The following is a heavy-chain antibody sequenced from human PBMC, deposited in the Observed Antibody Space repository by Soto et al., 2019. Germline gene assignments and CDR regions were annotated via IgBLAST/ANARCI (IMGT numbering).Heavy chain of an antibody. CDR2: IWYDGSNK. V-gene: IGHV3-33*01. CDR3: AGGYGNDYGGSGGY. CDR1: GFTFSSYG. J-gene: IGHJ4*02. Sequence: GGSLRLSCAASGFTFSSYGMHWVRQAPGKGLEWVAVIWYDGSNKYYADSVKGRFTISRDNSKNTLYLQMNSLRAEDTAVYYCAGGYGNDYGGSGGYWGQGTLVTVSS. D-gene: IGHD4-17*01.